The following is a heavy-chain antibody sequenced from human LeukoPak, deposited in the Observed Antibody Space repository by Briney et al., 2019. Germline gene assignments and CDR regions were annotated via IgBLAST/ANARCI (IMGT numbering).Heavy chain of an antibody. CDR1: GGSISSYY. J-gene: IGHJ5*02. Sequence: SETLSLTCTVSGGSISSYYWSWIRQPPGKGLEWIGYIYYSGSTNYNPSLKSRVTISVDTSKNQFSLKLSSVTAADTAVYYCARLRRTLNWFDPWGQGTLVTVSS. CDR3: ARLRRTLNWFDP. D-gene: IGHD5-12*01. CDR2: IYYSGST. V-gene: IGHV4-59*08.